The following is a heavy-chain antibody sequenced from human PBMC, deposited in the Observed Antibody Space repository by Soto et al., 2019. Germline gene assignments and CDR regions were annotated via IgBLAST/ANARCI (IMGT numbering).Heavy chain of an antibody. CDR3: ARAGPIAEMGY. CDR1: GFTFSSYW. Sequence: GGSLRLSCAASGFTFSSYWMSWVRQAPGKGLEWVANIKQDGSEKYYADSVKGRFTISRDNAKNSLYLQMNSLRAEDTAVYYCARAGPIAEMGYWGQGTLVTVSS. J-gene: IGHJ4*02. CDR2: IKQDGSEK. V-gene: IGHV3-7*01. D-gene: IGHD2-15*01.